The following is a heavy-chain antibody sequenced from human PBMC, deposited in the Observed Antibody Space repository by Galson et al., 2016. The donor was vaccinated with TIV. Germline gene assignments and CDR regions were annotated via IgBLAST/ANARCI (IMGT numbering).Heavy chain of an antibody. Sequence: SVKVSCKASGYTFSNYGVSWIRQAPGHGLEWMGWISGYNGNTNYAQKSQGRVTLTTDTLTRTAYMERRSLTPDDTAIYYCARDRMAILTGYECDYWGQGTLVTVSS. D-gene: IGHD3-9*01. CDR3: ARDRMAILTGYECDY. V-gene: IGHV1-18*01. CDR1: GYTFSNYG. J-gene: IGHJ4*02. CDR2: ISGYNGNT.